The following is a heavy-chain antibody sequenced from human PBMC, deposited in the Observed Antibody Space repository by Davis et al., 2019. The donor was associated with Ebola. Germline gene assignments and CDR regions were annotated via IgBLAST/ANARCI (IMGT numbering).Heavy chain of an antibody. CDR1: GFTFSSYE. CDR3: ARETVNCGGDCIDY. D-gene: IGHD2-21*02. Sequence: GESLKISCAASGFTFSSYEMNWVRQAPGKGLEWVSYISSSGSTIYYADSVKGRFTVSRDNTKNLLYLQMNSLRADDTAVYYCARETVNCGGDCIDYWGQGSLVTVSS. CDR2: ISSSGSTI. J-gene: IGHJ4*02. V-gene: IGHV3-48*03.